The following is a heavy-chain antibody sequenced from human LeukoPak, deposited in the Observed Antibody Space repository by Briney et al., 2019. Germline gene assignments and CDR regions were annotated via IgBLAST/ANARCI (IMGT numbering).Heavy chain of an antibody. J-gene: IGHJ2*01. CDR3: AKDRTVGASYWYFDL. CDR2: ISGSGVST. Sequence: GGSLRLSCAASGFTFSSYAMSWVRQAPGKGLEWVSAISGSGVSTYYADYVKGRFTISRDSSKNTLFLHMNSLRVEDTAIYYCAKDRTVGASYWYFDLWGRGTLVTVSS. CDR1: GFTFSSYA. D-gene: IGHD1-26*01. V-gene: IGHV3-23*01.